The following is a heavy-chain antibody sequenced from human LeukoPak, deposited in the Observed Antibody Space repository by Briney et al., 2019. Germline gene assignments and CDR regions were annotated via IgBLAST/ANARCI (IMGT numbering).Heavy chain of an antibody. CDR3: ARAAGYCSSTSCYTWDY. V-gene: IGHV1-18*01. Sequence: ASVTVSFKASGYTFTSYGISWVRQAPGQGLEWMGWISAYNGNTNYAQKLQGRVTMTTDTSTSTAYMELRSLRSDDTAVYYCARAAGYCSSTSCYTWDYWGQGTLVTVSS. CDR2: ISAYNGNT. CDR1: GYTFTSYG. J-gene: IGHJ4*02. D-gene: IGHD2-2*02.